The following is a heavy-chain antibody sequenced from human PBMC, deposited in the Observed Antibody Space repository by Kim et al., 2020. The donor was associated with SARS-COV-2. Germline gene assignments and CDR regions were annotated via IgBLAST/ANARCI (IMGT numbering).Heavy chain of an antibody. CDR1: GFTFSNYG. Sequence: GGSLRLSCAASGFTFSNYGMHWVRQAPGKGLEWVAVISYDGSNKYYGASVKGRFTISRDNSKYTLYLQMNSLRAEDTAVYYCAKDQDFGDNSGGVGFDYWGQGTLVTVSS. V-gene: IGHV3-30*18. D-gene: IGHD4-17*01. CDR2: ISYDGSNK. CDR3: AKDQDFGDNSGGVGFDY. J-gene: IGHJ4*02.